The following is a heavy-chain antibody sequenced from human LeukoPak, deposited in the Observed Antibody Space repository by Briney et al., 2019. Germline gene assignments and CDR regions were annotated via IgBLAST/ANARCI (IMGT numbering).Heavy chain of an antibody. D-gene: IGHD2-2*02. CDR3: ATAPILRGEGGEHYKYGMDV. Sequence: PETLSLACAVSVGSINSGNWWSWVRQSPGKGLEWIGEIYHNGTPNYNPSLKSRVTISADTFKNYFSLKMTSVTAADTAVYYCATAPILRGEGGEHYKYGMDVWGQGTTVIVSS. J-gene: IGHJ6*02. V-gene: IGHV4-4*03. CDR1: VGSINSGNW. CDR2: IYHNGTP.